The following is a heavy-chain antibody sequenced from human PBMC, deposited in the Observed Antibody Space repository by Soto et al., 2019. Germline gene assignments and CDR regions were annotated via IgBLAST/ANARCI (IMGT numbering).Heavy chain of an antibody. V-gene: IGHV4-38-2*01. CDR1: GYSISSGYY. Sequence: SETLSLTXAVSGYSISSGYYWGWIRQPPGKGLEWIGSIYHSGSTYYNPSLKSRVTISVDTSKNQFSLKLSSVTAADTAVYYCASHTPSHYYGSGSSKPHSDYWGQGTLVTVSS. J-gene: IGHJ4*02. D-gene: IGHD3-10*01. CDR2: IYHSGST. CDR3: ASHTPSHYYGSGSSKPHSDY.